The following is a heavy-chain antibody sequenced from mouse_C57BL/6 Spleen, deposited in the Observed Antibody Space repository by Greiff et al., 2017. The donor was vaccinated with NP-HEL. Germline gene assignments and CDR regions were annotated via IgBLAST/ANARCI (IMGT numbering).Heavy chain of an antibody. CDR3: TRDSFITTVVAPFDY. CDR2: ISSGGDYI. CDR1: GFTFSSYA. J-gene: IGHJ2*01. Sequence: EVKLVESGEGLVKPGGSLKLSCAASGFTFSSYAMSWVRQTPEKRLEWVAYISSGGDYIYYADPVKGRFTISRDNARNTLYLQMSSLKSEDTAMYYCTRDSFITTVVAPFDYWGQGTTLTVSS. V-gene: IGHV5-9-1*02. D-gene: IGHD1-1*01.